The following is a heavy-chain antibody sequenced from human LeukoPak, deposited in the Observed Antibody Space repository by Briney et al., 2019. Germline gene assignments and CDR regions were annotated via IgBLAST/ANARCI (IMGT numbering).Heavy chain of an antibody. CDR3: ARDLGDDSSGYSYYFDY. D-gene: IGHD3-22*01. V-gene: IGHV4-61*02. Sequence: SETLSLTCTVSGGSISSGSYYWSRIRQPAGKGLEGIGRMYTSGSTSYNPSLKSRVTISLDTSKNQFSLKLSSVTAADTAVYYCARDLGDDSSGYSYYFDYWGQGTLVTVSS. J-gene: IGHJ4*02. CDR1: GGSISSGSYY. CDR2: MYTSGST.